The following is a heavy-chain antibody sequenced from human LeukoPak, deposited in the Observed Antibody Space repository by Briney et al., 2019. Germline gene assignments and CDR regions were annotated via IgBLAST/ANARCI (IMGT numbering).Heavy chain of an antibody. V-gene: IGHV3-30*02. J-gene: IGHJ4*02. D-gene: IGHD1/OR15-1a*01. Sequence: GGSLRLSCAASGFTFSSYGMHWVRQAPGKGLEWVAFIRYDGSNKYYADSVKGRFTISRDNSKNTLYLQMNSLRAEDTAVYYCAKDPMNTYYFDYWGQGTLVTVSS. CDR2: IRYDGSNK. CDR1: GFTFSSYG. CDR3: AKDPMNTYYFDY.